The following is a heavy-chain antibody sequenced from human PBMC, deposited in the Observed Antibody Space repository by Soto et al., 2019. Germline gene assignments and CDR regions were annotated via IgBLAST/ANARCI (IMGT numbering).Heavy chain of an antibody. Sequence: RRLSCAASGFTFSSYWMSWVRQAPGKGLEWVANIKQDGSEKYYVDSVKGRFTISRDNAKNSLYLQMNSLRAEDTAVYYCARLYYDFWSGPLAGYYFDYWGQGTLVTAPQ. J-gene: IGHJ4*02. D-gene: IGHD3-3*01. CDR1: GFTFSSYW. V-gene: IGHV3-7*01. CDR3: ARLYYDFWSGPLAGYYFDY. CDR2: IKQDGSEK.